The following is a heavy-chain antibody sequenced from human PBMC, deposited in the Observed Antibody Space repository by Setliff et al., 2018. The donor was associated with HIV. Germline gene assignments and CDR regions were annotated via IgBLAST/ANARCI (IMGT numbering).Heavy chain of an antibody. V-gene: IGHV4-38-2*01. CDR3: ARRIYGNNPYFDY. D-gene: IGHD4-17*01. CDR1: GYSIGSGYY. Sequence: SETLSLTCGVSGYSIGSGYYWGWIRQPPGKGLEWIGSIYHNGITYYNPSLKSRVTISVDASQNQFSLKLSSVTAADTAICYCARRIYGNNPYFDYWSQGTLVTVSS. J-gene: IGHJ4*02. CDR2: IYHNGIT.